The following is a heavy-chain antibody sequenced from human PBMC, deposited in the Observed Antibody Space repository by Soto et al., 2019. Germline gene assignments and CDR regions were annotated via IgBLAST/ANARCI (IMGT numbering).Heavy chain of an antibody. CDR2: ISGSGGST. J-gene: IGHJ4*02. V-gene: IGHV3-23*01. CDR3: AKGLEMATTSDY. Sequence: PGGSQILSCASSGIPFSSYPTSLVRPAPGKGLEWVSAISGSGGSTYYADSVKGRFTISRDNSKNTLYLQMNSLRAEDTAVYYCAKGLEMATTSDYWGQGILVTGSS. CDR1: GIPFSSYP. D-gene: IGHD5-12*01.